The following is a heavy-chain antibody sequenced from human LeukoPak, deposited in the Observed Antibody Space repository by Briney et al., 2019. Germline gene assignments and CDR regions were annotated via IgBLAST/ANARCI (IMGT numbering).Heavy chain of an antibody. J-gene: IGHJ6*03. Sequence: GGSLRLSCTAPGFTFGDYAMSWVRQAPGKGLEWVGFIISKAYGGTTEYAASVKGRVTIARDDSRSIDYLQMNSLKTEDTAVYYCTRVCYDSSGPARYYYYMDVWGKGTTVTISS. V-gene: IGHV3-49*04. CDR3: TRVCYDSSGPARYYYYMDV. CDR1: GFTFGDYA. D-gene: IGHD3-22*01. CDR2: IISKAYGGTT.